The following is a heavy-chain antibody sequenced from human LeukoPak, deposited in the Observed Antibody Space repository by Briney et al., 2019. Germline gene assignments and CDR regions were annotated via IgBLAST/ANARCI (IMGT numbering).Heavy chain of an antibody. D-gene: IGHD3-9*01. Sequence: GGSLRLSCAASGFTFSSYAMSWVRQAPGKGLEWVSAISGSGGSTYYADSVKGRFTISRDNSKNTLYLQMNSLRAEDTAVYYCAKVAALYYDILTGYSYYYYYMDVWGKGTTVTVSS. CDR2: ISGSGGST. CDR3: AKVAALYYDILTGYSYYYYYMDV. J-gene: IGHJ6*03. V-gene: IGHV3-23*01. CDR1: GFTFSSYA.